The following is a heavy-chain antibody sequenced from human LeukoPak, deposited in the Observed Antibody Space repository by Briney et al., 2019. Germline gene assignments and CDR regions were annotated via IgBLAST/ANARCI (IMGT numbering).Heavy chain of an antibody. D-gene: IGHD2-2*01. CDR3: ASSGGYCSSTSCLNFDY. CDR1: GFTFSSYS. V-gene: IGHV3-21*01. J-gene: IGHJ4*02. Sequence: GGSLRLSCAASGFTFSSYSMNWVRQAPGKGLEWVSSISSSSSYIYYADSVKGRFTISRDNSKNTLYLQMNSLRAEDTAVYYCASSGGYCSSTSCLNFDYWGQGTLVTVSS. CDR2: ISSSSSYI.